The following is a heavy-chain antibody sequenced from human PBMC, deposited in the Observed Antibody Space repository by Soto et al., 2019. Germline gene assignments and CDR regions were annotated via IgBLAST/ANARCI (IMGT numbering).Heavy chain of an antibody. CDR3: AREGGGWASFDY. D-gene: IGHD2-15*01. CDR2: ISSSSSYI. CDR1: GFTFSSYS. Sequence: EVQLVESGGGLVKPGGSLRLSCAASGFTFSSYSMNWVRQAPGKGLEWVSSISSSSSYIYYADSVKGRFTISRDNAKNSLYLQMNSLRAEDTAVYYCAREGGGWASFDYWGQGTLVTVSS. V-gene: IGHV3-21*01. J-gene: IGHJ4*02.